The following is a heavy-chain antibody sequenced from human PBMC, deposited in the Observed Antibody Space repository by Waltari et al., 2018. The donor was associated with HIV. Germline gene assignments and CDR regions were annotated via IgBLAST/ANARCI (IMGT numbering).Heavy chain of an antibody. CDR1: GFTVSSNY. CDR3: ASGSNQPLLFY. D-gene: IGHD2-2*01. V-gene: IGHV3-53*01. CDR2: IYSGGST. J-gene: IGHJ4*02. Sequence: EVQLVESGGGLTQPGGSLRLSCAASGFTVSSNYMSWVRQAPGKGLEWVSGIYSGGSTYYADSVKGRFTISIDNSKNTLYLQMNSLRAEDTAVYYCASGSNQPLLFYWGQGTLVTVSS.